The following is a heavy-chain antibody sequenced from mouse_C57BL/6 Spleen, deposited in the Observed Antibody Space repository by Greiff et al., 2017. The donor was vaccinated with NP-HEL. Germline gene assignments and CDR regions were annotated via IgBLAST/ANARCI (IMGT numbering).Heavy chain of an antibody. Sequence: VQLQQPGAELVKPGASVKLSCKASGYTFTSYWMHWVKQRPGQGLEWIGMIHPNSGSTNYNEKFKSKATLTVDKSSSTAYMQLSSLTSEDSAVYYCARGAGYGYDDDYWGQGTTLTVSS. D-gene: IGHD2-2*01. V-gene: IGHV1-64*01. CDR1: GYTFTSYW. CDR3: ARGAGYGYDDDY. CDR2: IHPNSGST. J-gene: IGHJ2*01.